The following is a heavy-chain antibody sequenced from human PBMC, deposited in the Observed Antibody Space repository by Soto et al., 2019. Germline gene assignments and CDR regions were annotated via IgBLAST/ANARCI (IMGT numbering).Heavy chain of an antibody. V-gene: IGHV3-66*01. J-gene: IGHJ6*02. Sequence: DVQLVESGGGLVQPGGSLRLSYVVSGFTVSYTYMSWARQAPGKGLEWVSVFYDGDAEYYADSVKGRFTIPRDKSKNTLYLQMNSLRAEDTAVYYCARDMPDGVDVWGQGTTVTVSS. CDR1: GFTVSYTY. D-gene: IGHD2-2*01. CDR2: FYDGDAE. CDR3: ARDMPDGVDV.